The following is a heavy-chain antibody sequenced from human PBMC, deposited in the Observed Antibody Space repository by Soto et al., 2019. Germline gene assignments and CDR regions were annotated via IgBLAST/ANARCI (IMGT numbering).Heavy chain of an antibody. CDR2: ISGSGGST. V-gene: IGHV3-23*01. J-gene: IGHJ6*02. CDR3: ARVQCTGGSCFSSYYYYYGMDV. CDR1: GFTFTSYA. D-gene: IGHD2-15*01. Sequence: EVQLLESGGGLVQPGGSLRLSCAASGFTFTSYAMIWVRQAPGTGLEWVSAISGSGGSTYYADSVKGRFTISRDNSKNTVYLQMNSLRAEDTAVYYCARVQCTGGSCFSSYYYYYGMDVWGQGSTVTVSS.